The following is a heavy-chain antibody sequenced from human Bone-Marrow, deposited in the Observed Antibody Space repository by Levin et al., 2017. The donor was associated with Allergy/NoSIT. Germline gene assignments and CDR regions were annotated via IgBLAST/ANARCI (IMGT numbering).Heavy chain of an antibody. V-gene: IGHV3-21*01. CDR1: GFTFSSYT. CDR3: ARDSLDCNGGSCYVENFHH. D-gene: IGHD2-15*01. Sequence: KRGESLKISCAASGFTFSSYTMNWVRQAPGKGLEWVSSISTSSRYIYYADSVKGRFTISRDNAKNSLYLEMNSLRAEDTAVYYCARDSLDCNGGSCYVENFHHWGQGTLVTVAS. J-gene: IGHJ1*01. CDR2: ISTSSRYI.